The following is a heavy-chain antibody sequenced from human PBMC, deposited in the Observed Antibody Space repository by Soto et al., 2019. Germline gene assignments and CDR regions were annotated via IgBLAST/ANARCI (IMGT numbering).Heavy chain of an antibody. CDR1: GGSISSYY. Sequence: PSETLSLTCTVSGGSISSYYWSWIRQPPGKGLEWIGYIYYSGSTNYNPSLKSRVTISVDTSKNQFSLKLSSVTAADTAVYYCASSLVAPTVDYWGQGTLVTVSS. CDR3: ASSLVAPTVDY. J-gene: IGHJ4*02. CDR2: IYYSGST. D-gene: IGHD5-12*01. V-gene: IGHV4-59*01.